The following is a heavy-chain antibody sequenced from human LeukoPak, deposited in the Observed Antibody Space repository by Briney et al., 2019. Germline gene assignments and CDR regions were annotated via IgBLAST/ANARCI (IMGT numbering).Heavy chain of an antibody. CDR3: VRQPDSARYGFDF. Sequence: GGSLRLSCAASGFTLSNFAMHWVRQATGKGLEWVSAIGTAGDTFYPGSVKGRFTISRESAKNSLYLQMNSLRAEDTAVYYCVRQPDSARYGFDFWGQGTLVTVSS. CDR2: IGTAGDT. D-gene: IGHD1-26*01. CDR1: GFTLSNFA. V-gene: IGHV3-13*01. J-gene: IGHJ4*02.